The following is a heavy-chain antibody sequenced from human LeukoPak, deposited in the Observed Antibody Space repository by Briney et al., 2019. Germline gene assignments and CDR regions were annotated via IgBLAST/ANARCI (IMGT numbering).Heavy chain of an antibody. CDR2: MNPNSGNT. D-gene: IGHD6-19*01. V-gene: IGHV1-8*03. J-gene: IGHJ4*02. CDR3: AKKSYGSGWLYYFDY. Sequence: ASVKVSCKASGYTFTSYDINWVRQATGQGLEWMGWMNPNSGNTGYAQKFQGRVTITRNTSISTAYMELSSLRSEDSAVYYCAKKSYGSGWLYYFDYWGQGTLVTVSS. CDR1: GYTFTSYD.